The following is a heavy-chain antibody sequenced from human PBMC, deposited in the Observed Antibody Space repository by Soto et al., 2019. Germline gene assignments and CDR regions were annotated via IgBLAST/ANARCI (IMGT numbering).Heavy chain of an antibody. CDR2: IYPGDSDT. J-gene: IGHJ6*02. Sequence: LKISCKGFGYTFTNYWIGWVRQMPGKGLEWMGIIYPGDSDTKYNPSFQGQVTISADKSITTTYLRWTSLKASDTAIYYCAASIFYYGMDVWGQGTTVTVSS. CDR3: AASIFYYGMDV. V-gene: IGHV5-51*01. CDR1: GYTFTNYW.